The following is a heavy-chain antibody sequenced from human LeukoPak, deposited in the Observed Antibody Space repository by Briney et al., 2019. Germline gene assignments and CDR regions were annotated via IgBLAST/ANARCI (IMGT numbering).Heavy chain of an antibody. J-gene: IGHJ3*02. CDR3: AKISAVAATRIALDI. Sequence: QTGGSLRLSCAASGFTFSSYGMHWVRQAPGKGLEWVAFIRYDGSNKYYADSVKGRFTISRDNSKNTLYLQMNSLRAEDTAVYYCAKISAVAATRIALDIWGQGTMVTVSS. CDR1: GFTFSSYG. V-gene: IGHV3-30*02. CDR2: IRYDGSNK. D-gene: IGHD2-15*01.